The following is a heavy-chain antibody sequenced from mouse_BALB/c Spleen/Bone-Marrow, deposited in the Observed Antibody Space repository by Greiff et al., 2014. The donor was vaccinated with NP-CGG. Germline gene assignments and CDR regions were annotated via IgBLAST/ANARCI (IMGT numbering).Heavy chain of an antibody. CDR1: GFSLTSYG. V-gene: IGHV2-9*02. J-gene: IGHJ4*01. CDR2: IWADGST. D-gene: IGHD1-2*01. CDR3: ARITTATGAMDY. Sequence: VQLQQSGPGLVAPSQSLSISCTVSGFSLTSYGVHWVRQPPGKGLEWLGVIWADGSTNYNSALMSQLSISKDNSKSQVFLKMNGLQTDDTAMYYCARITTATGAMDYWGQGTSVTVSS.